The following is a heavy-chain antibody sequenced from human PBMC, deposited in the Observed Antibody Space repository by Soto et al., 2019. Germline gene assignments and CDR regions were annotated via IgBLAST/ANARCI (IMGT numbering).Heavy chain of an antibody. CDR1: GFTFSIYE. CDR3: TRAAWFPYLSFY. J-gene: IGHJ4*02. D-gene: IGHD3-10*01. V-gene: IGHV3-48*03. CDR2: ISSSDNTI. Sequence: GGSLRLSCVASGFTFSIYEMNWVRQAPGKGLEWVSYISSSDNTIHYADSVKGRFTISRDYARNSLYLQMNSLRAEDTAVYYCTRAAWFPYLSFYWGQGPLVTVSS.